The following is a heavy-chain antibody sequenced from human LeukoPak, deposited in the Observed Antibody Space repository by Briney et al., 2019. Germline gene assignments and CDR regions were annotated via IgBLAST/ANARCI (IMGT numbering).Heavy chain of an antibody. CDR1: GGXISSYY. V-gene: IGHV4-59*01. J-gene: IGHJ5*02. CDR2: IYYSGSA. CDR3: ARVGRGTPNWFDP. Sequence: SETLSLTCTVSGGXISSYYCSWIRQPPGKGPEWIGDIYYSGSADYNPSLKSRVTISVDTSKNQFSLKLTSVTAADTATYYCARVGRGTPNWFDPWGQGTLVTVSS. D-gene: IGHD2-15*01.